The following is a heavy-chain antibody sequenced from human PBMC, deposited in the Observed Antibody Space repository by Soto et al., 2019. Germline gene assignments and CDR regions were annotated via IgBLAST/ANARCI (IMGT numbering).Heavy chain of an antibody. J-gene: IGHJ4*02. CDR2: INPNGGGT. CDR1: GYKFINHY. Sequence: QVQLVQSGAEVKKPGASVKISCKASGYKFINHYIHWVRQAPGVGLEWMEIINPNGGGTDYAQKFQGRVTMTTDTYASTVHMELSSLRSEDTAVYFCARDSSASATSYSFDYWGQGTLVTVSS. CDR3: ARDSSASATSYSFDY. V-gene: IGHV1-46*01. D-gene: IGHD3-10*01.